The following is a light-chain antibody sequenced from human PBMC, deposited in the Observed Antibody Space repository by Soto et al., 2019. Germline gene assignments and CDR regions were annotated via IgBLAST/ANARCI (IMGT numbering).Light chain of an antibody. Sequence: VLTQSPGTLSLSPGERATLSCRASQSISSGSLAWYQQKPGQAPRLLIFAAAARVTGIPDRFSGSGSGPGFTLTISILEPEHFAVYYCQLYGSSPPFTFGPGTKVDI. CDR3: QLYGSSPPFT. J-gene: IGKJ3*01. V-gene: IGKV3-20*01. CDR1: QSISSGS. CDR2: AAA.